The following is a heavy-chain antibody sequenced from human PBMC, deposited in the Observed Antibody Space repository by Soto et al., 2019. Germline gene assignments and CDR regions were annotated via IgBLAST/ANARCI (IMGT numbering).Heavy chain of an antibody. CDR3: ARAISGWSDYFDV. V-gene: IGHV1-8*01. J-gene: IGHJ4*02. CDR2: MNPKSGNT. D-gene: IGHD6-19*01. Sequence: QVQLVQSGAEVKKPGASVKVSCKASGYAFTSYDANWVRQATGQGLEWMGWMNPKSGNTGFAQKFQGRVTLTMDSSISTAYMELSSLTSEDTAVYYCARAISGWSDYFDVWGQGTLVTVSS. CDR1: GYAFTSYD.